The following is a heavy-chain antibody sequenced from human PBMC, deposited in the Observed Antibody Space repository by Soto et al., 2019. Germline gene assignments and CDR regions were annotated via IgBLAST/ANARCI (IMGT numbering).Heavy chain of an antibody. CDR1: GYSFSTYG. J-gene: IGHJ4*02. CDR3: AKVGGNWNPDY. V-gene: IGHV3-30*18. D-gene: IGHD1-20*01. Sequence: QVQLVESGGGVVQPGRSLRLSCAASGYSFSTYGMHWVRQAPGKGLEWIIFISYDGSNKFYLYSVKGRFSISRDNSRNTLYLQMDSLRPEDTATYYCAKVGGNWNPDYWGQGTLVTVSS. CDR2: ISYDGSNK.